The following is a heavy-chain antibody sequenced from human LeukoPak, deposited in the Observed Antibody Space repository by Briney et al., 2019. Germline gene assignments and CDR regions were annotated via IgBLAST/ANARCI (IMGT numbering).Heavy chain of an antibody. J-gene: IGHJ3*02. Sequence: GGTLRLSCAASGFTFSSYGMSWVRQAPGKGLEWVSAISRSGGTTYYADSVKGRFTISRDNAKNSLYLQMNSLRAEDTAVYYCARKLVNDAFDIWGQGTMVTVSS. CDR1: GFTFSSYG. CDR3: ARKLVNDAFDI. D-gene: IGHD6-13*01. CDR2: ISRSGGTT. V-gene: IGHV3-23*01.